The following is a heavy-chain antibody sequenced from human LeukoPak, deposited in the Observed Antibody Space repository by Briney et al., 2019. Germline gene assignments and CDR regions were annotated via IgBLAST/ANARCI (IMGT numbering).Heavy chain of an antibody. CDR1: GFTFSSYW. V-gene: IGHV3-7*01. Sequence: GGSLRLSCAASGFTFSSYWMHWVRQAPGKGLEWVATIKPDGSEKYYVDSVKGRFTISRDNAKRSLFLQMDSLRAEDTAVYYCARDASAYYWGQGTLVAVSS. J-gene: IGHJ4*02. CDR2: IKPDGSEK. CDR3: ARDASAYY. D-gene: IGHD3-3*01.